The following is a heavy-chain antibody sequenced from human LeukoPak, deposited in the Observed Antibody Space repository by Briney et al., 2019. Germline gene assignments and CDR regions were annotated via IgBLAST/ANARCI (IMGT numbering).Heavy chain of an antibody. V-gene: IGHV3-23*01. J-gene: IGHJ3*02. CDR1: GFTFSSYA. Sequence: PGGSLGLSCAASGFTFSSYAMSWVRQAPGKGLEWVSGISGSGGSSYYADSVKGRFTISRDNSKNTLYLQMNSLRAEDTAVYYCAKDRASGWPNAFDIWGQGAMVTVSS. D-gene: IGHD6-19*01. CDR3: AKDRASGWPNAFDI. CDR2: ISGSGGSS.